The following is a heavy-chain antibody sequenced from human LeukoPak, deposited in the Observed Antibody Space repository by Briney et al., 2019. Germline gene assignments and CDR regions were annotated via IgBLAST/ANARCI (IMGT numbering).Heavy chain of an antibody. Sequence: PSETLSLTCAVYGGSFCGYYWSWIRQPPGKGLEWIGEINHSGSTNYNPSLKSRVTISVDTSKNQFSLKLSSVTAADTAVYYCARAPLRDIVVVPAARAGMDVWGKGTTVTVSS. CDR3: ARAPLRDIVVVPAARAGMDV. CDR2: INHSGST. J-gene: IGHJ6*04. CDR1: GGSFCGYY. D-gene: IGHD2-2*01. V-gene: IGHV4-34*01.